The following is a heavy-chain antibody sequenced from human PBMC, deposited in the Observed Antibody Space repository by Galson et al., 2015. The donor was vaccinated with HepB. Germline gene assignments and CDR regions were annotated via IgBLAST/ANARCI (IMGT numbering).Heavy chain of an antibody. CDR2: ISWISGSI. D-gene: IGHD3-10*01. CDR3: AKASGAWFGESRIRPDAFDI. V-gene: IGHV3-9*01. CDR1: GFTFDDYA. J-gene: IGHJ3*02. Sequence: SLRLSCAASGFTFDDYAMHWVRQAPGKGLEWVSGISWISGSIGYADSVKGRFTISRDNAKNSLYLQMNSLRAEDTALYYCAKASGAWFGESRIRPDAFDIWGQGTMVTVSS.